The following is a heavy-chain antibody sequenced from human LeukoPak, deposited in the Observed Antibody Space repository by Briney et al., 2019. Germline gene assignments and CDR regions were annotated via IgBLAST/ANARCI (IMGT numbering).Heavy chain of an antibody. CDR2: IYYSGST. V-gene: IGHV4-59*08. D-gene: IGHD3-10*01. CDR1: GGSISSYY. Sequence: KTSETLSLTCTVSGGSISSYYWSWIRQPPGKGLEWIGYIYYSGSTYYNPSLKSRVTISVDTSKNQFSLKLSSVTAADTAVYYCARQAPPYYYGSGSYYVNWFDPWGQGTLVTVSS. J-gene: IGHJ5*02. CDR3: ARQAPPYYYGSGSYYVNWFDP.